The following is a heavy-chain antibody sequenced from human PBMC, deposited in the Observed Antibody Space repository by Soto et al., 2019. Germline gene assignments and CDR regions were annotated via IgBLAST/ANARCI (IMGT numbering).Heavy chain of an antibody. CDR3: ARSRSGSWYYFDH. Sequence: QLQLQESGPGLVKPSETLSLTCTVSGGSISSSLYYWGWIRQPPGKGLEWIGSIYYIGTTYYNPSLKIRVTISVDTSKNRFSLRLSSVTAAATAVYYCARSRSGSWYYFDHWGQGTLVTVSS. D-gene: IGHD6-13*01. V-gene: IGHV4-39*02. CDR1: GGSISSSLYY. CDR2: IYYIGTT. J-gene: IGHJ4*02.